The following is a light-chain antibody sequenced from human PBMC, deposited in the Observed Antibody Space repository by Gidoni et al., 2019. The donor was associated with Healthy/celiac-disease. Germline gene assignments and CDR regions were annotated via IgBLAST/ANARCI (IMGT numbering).Light chain of an antibody. V-gene: IGKV1-39*01. CDR2: AAS. Sequence: IEMTQSPTSLSASVGDRVTITCRASQSISSYLNWYQQKPGKAPKLLIYAASSLQSGVPSRCSGSGSGTDFTLTISSLQPEDVATYYCQQSYSTPYTFXQXTKLEIK. J-gene: IGKJ2*01. CDR3: QQSYSTPYT. CDR1: QSISSY.